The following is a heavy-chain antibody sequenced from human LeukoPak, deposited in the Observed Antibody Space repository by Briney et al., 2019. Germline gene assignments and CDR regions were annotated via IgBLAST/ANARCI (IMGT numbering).Heavy chain of an antibody. J-gene: IGHJ4*02. Sequence: GGSLRLSCAASGFTSRSYGMHWVRQAPGKGLEWVAIIWYDGSNKYYADSVKGRFTISRDNSKNTLSLQMNSLRAEDTAVYYCATTRGVKGSYYFDYWGQGTLVTVSS. D-gene: IGHD2-15*01. V-gene: IGHV3-33*01. CDR2: IWYDGSNK. CDR3: ATTRGVKGSYYFDY. CDR1: GFTSRSYG.